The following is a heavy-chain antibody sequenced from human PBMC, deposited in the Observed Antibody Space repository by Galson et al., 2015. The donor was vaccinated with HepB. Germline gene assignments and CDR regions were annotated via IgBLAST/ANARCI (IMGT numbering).Heavy chain of an antibody. CDR3: VRVDYGSGSYWPSNAFDI. D-gene: IGHD3-10*01. CDR2: ISSNGGST. CDR1: GFTFSSYA. V-gene: IGHV3-64D*06. J-gene: IGHJ3*02. Sequence: SLRLSCAASGFTFSSYAMHWVRQAPGEGLEYVSAISSNGGSTYYADSVKGRFTISRDNSKNTLYLQMSSLRAEDTAVYYCVRVDYGSGSYWPSNAFDIWGQGTMVTVSS.